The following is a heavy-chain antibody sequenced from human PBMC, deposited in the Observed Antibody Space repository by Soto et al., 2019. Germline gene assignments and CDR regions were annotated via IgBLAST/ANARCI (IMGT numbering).Heavy chain of an antibody. CDR2: ITWNSRVL. J-gene: IGHJ4*02. V-gene: IGHV3-9*01. CDR3: AKGRYDFWSPYYFDS. CDR1: GLNFDDFA. D-gene: IGHD3-3*01. Sequence: LRLSCVGTGLNFDDFAMHWVRQAPGKGLEWVSGITWNSRVLAYADSVKGRFTISRDNARNSLYLQMDSLRDEDTALYYCAKGRYDFWSPYYFDSWGQGTLVTVSS.